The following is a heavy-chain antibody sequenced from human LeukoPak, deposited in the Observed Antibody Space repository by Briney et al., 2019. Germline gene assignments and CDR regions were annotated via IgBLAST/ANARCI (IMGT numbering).Heavy chain of an antibody. V-gene: IGHV4-34*01. CDR3: ARGQNYYYDSSGYFDY. J-gene: IGHJ4*02. CDR1: GGSFSSYY. D-gene: IGHD3-22*01. Sequence: SETLSLTCAVYGGSFSSYYWSWIRQPPGKGLEWIGEINHSGSTNYNPSLKSRVSISVDTSKNQFSLKLSSETAADTAVYYCARGQNYYYDSSGYFDYWGQGTLVTVSS. CDR2: INHSGST.